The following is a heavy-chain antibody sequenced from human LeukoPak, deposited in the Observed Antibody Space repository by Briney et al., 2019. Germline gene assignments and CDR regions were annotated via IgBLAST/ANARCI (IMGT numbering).Heavy chain of an antibody. D-gene: IGHD3-3*01. CDR1: GFTFRTYG. J-gene: IGHJ4*02. V-gene: IGHV3-30*03. Sequence: GRSLRLSCGVSGFTFRTYGMHWVRQAPGKGLEWVSIISYDGTTKDYTDSVKGRFTISRDNAKNSLYLQMNSLRAEDTAVYYCARDPGATIFGVVIPFDYWGQGTLVTVSS. CDR3: ARDPGATIFGVVIPFDY. CDR2: ISYDGTTK.